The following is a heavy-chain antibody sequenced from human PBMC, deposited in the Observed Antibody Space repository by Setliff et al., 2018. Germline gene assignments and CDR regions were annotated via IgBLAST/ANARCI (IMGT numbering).Heavy chain of an antibody. J-gene: IGHJ4*02. D-gene: IGHD3-10*02. CDR1: GYTFTSYA. V-gene: IGHV1-18*01. CDR3: ARDLGGLHLTMYHFDY. Sequence: ASVKVSCKASGYTFTSYAMHWVRQAPGQRLEWMGRISAYNGNTNYAQKLQGRVTMTTDTSTSTAYMELRSLRSDDTAVYYCARDLGGLHLTMYHFDYWGQGTLVTVSS. CDR2: ISAYNGNT.